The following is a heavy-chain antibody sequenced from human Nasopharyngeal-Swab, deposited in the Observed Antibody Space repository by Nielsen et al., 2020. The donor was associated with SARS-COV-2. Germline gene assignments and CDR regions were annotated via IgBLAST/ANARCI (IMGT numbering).Heavy chain of an antibody. J-gene: IGHJ5*02. CDR2: IYYSGST. Sequence: SETLSLTCTVSGGSISSSSYYWGWIRQPPGKGLEWIGYIYYSGSTNYNPSLKSRVTISVDTSKNQFSLKLSSVTAADTAVYYCARRLVVVPAASAWFDPWGQGTLVTVSS. CDR1: GGSISSSSYY. V-gene: IGHV4-61*05. D-gene: IGHD2-2*01. CDR3: ARRLVVVPAASAWFDP.